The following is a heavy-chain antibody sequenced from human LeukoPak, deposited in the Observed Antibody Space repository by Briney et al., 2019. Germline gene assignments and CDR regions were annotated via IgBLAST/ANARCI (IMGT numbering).Heavy chain of an antibody. CDR1: GYTFTGYY. D-gene: IGHD6-6*01. CDR3: ARGRGGSSSSDYYFDY. J-gene: IGHJ4*02. Sequence: ASVKVSCKASGYTFTGYYMHWVRQAPGQGLEWMGWINPNSGGTNYAQKFQGRVTMTRDTSISTAYMELSRPRSDDTAVYYCARGRGGSSSSDYYFDYWGQGTLVTVSS. CDR2: INPNSGGT. V-gene: IGHV1-2*02.